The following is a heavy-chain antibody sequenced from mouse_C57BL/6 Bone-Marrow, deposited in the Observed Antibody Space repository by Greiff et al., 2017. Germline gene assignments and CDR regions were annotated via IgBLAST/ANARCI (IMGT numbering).Heavy chain of an antibody. CDR2: IRSKSSNYAT. V-gene: IGHV10-3*01. J-gene: IGHJ3*01. CDR1: GFTFNTYA. Sequence: EVMLVESGGGLVQPKGSLKLSCAASGFTFNTYAMHWVRQAPGQGLEWVVRIRSKSSNYATYYADSVKDRITISRDDSQSMLYLKMNNLKTEDTAMYYCVRAGEAYWGRGTVVTVTA. CDR3: VRAGEAY. D-gene: IGHD4-1*01.